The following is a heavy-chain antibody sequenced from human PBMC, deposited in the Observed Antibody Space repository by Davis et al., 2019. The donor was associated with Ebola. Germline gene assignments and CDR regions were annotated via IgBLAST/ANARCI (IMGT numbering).Heavy chain of an antibody. V-gene: IGHV1-46*01. D-gene: IGHD4-11*01. Sequence: ASVKVSCKASGYPFIIYYIHWVRQAPGQGLEWIGMINPNGGSAAYAQKFQGRVTMTRDTSISTVYMELSSLRYDDTADYYCARGHNYAHEYWGQGTLVTVSS. J-gene: IGHJ4*02. CDR3: ARGHNYAHEY. CDR1: GYPFIIYY. CDR2: INPNGGSA.